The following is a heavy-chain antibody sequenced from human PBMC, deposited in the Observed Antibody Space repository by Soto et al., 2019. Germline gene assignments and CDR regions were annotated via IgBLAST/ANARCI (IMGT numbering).Heavy chain of an antibody. CDR1: GGSISSYY. V-gene: IGHV4-59*01. Sequence: QVQLQESGPGLVKPSETLSLTCTVSGGSISSYYWSWIRQSPGKGLEWVAYISHTGTTDYNPSLTSRLNISQNTSKIQFSLLLTSETAADSGVYYLARGAPWMDSFDIWGQGTKVTVSS. CDR3: ARGAPWMDSFDI. CDR2: ISHTGTT. J-gene: IGHJ3*02. D-gene: IGHD5-12*01.